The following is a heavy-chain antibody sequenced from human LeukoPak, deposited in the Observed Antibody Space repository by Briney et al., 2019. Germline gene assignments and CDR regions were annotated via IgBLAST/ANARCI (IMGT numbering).Heavy chain of an antibody. CDR1: AFTFRIYG. CDR2: ISYDGGSK. CDR3: AKSKEYSYYYGMDV. Sequence: PGGSLRLSCAASAFTFRIYGMHWVRQGPGKGLEWVAAISYDGGSKYYTDSVKGRFTISRVNSKNTLYLQMDSLRPEDTAVYYCAKSKEYSYYYGMDVWGQGTTVTVSS. J-gene: IGHJ6*02. D-gene: IGHD1-1*01. V-gene: IGHV3-30*18.